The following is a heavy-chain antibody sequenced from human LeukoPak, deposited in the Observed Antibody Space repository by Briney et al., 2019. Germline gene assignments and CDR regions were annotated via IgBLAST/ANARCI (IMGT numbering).Heavy chain of an antibody. J-gene: IGHJ4*02. V-gene: IGHV4-61*02. CDR3: ARGLQATVTRGFDY. CDR1: GGSISSGSYY. CDR2: IYTSGST. Sequence: PSQTLSLTCTASGGSISSGSYYWSWIRQPAGKGLEWIGRIYTSGSTNYNPSLKSRVTISVDTSKNQFSLKLSSVTAADTAVYYCARGLQATVTRGFDYWGQGTLVTVSS. D-gene: IGHD4-11*01.